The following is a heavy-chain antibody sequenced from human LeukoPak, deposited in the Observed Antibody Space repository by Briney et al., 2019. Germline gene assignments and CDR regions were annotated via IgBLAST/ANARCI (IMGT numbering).Heavy chain of an antibody. V-gene: IGHV3-66*01. CDR2: IYSGGST. D-gene: IGHD2-21*01. CDR1: GFTVSSNY. Sequence: PGGSLRLSCAASGFTVSSNYMSWVRQAPGKGLEWVSVIYSGGSTYYADSVKGRFTISRDNSKNTLYLQMNSLRAEDTAVYYCARSQNTCGSFFDYWGQGTLVTVSS. J-gene: IGHJ4*02. CDR3: ARSQNTCGSFFDY.